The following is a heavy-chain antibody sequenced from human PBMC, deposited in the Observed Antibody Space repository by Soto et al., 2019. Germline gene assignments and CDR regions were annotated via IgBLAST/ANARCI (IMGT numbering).Heavy chain of an antibody. CDR2: IYYSGST. D-gene: IGHD1-26*01. Sequence: SETLSLTCTVSGGSISSSSYYWGWIRQPPGKGLEWIGSIYYSGSTYYNPSLKSRVTISVDTSKNHFSLKLSSVTAADTAVYYCATQEVGGSYVYTFDPWGQGTLVTIS. J-gene: IGHJ5*02. CDR3: ATQEVGGSYVYTFDP. V-gene: IGHV4-39*02. CDR1: GGSISSSSYY.